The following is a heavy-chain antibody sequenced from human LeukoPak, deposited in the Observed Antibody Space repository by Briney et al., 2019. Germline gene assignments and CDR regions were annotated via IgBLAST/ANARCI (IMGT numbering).Heavy chain of an antibody. Sequence: PGGSLRLSCAASGFTFSSYAMSWLRQAPGKGLEWVSAISGSGGSTYYADSVKGRFTISRDNSKHTLYLQMNSLRAEDTDVYYCAKASRRIAAAGTVRYYYYMDVWGKGTTVTVSS. J-gene: IGHJ6*03. CDR1: GFTFSSYA. V-gene: IGHV3-23*01. CDR2: ISGSGGST. D-gene: IGHD6-13*01. CDR3: AKASRRIAAAGTVRYYYYMDV.